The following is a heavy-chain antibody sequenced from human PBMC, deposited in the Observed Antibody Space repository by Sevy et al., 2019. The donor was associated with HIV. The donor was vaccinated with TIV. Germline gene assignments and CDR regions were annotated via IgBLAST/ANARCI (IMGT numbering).Heavy chain of an antibody. CDR3: ARDIEESRIQLWMYYFDY. Sequence: GGSLRLSCAASGFTFSSYSMNWVRQAPGKGLEWVSYISSSSSTIYYADSVKGRFTISRDNAKNSLYLQMNSLRDEDTAVYYCARDIEESRIQLWMYYFDYWGQGTLVTVSS. J-gene: IGHJ4*02. V-gene: IGHV3-48*02. CDR1: GFTFSSYS. D-gene: IGHD5-18*01. CDR2: ISSSSSTI.